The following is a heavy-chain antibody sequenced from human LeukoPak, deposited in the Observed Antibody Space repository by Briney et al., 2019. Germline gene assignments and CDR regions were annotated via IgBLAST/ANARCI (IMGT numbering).Heavy chain of an antibody. CDR2: INHSGST. CDR3: ARGKVLRYFDRSDNWCDP. V-gene: IGHV4-34*01. D-gene: IGHD3-9*01. J-gene: IGHJ5*02. Sequence: PSETLSLTCAVYGGSFSGYYWSWIRQPPGKGLEWIGEINHSGSTNYNPSLKSRVTISVDTSKNQFSLKLSSVTAAATAVYYCARGKVLRYFDRSDNWCDPWGQGTLVTVSS. CDR1: GGSFSGYY.